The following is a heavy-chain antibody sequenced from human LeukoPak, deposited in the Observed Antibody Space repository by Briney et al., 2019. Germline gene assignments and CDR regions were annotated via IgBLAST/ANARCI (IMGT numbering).Heavy chain of an antibody. V-gene: IGHV1-2*04. CDR1: GYTFTGYY. J-gene: IGHJ3*02. Sequence: ASVKVSCKASGYTFTGYYMHWVRQAPGQGLEWMGWTNPNSGGTNYAQKFQGWVTMTRDTSISTAYMELSRLRSDDTAVYYCARRGDYVLDAFDIWGQGTMVTVSS. CDR2: TNPNSGGT. CDR3: ARRGDYVLDAFDI. D-gene: IGHD3-16*01.